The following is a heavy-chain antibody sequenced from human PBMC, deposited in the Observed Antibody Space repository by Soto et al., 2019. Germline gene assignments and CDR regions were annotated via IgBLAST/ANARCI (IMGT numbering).Heavy chain of an antibody. CDR2: IYYTGIT. D-gene: IGHD6-19*01. CDR1: GGSISSSSYY. CDR3: ARPARQDTVAGNY. V-gene: IGHV4-39*01. Sequence: QLHLQESGTGLVKPSETLSLTCTVSGGSISSSSYYWGWIRQPPGKGLEWIGSIYYTGITHYNPSLKSRATISIDTSKNQFSLNLNSVTATDTAVYYCARPARQDTVAGNYWGQGTLVTVSS. J-gene: IGHJ4*02.